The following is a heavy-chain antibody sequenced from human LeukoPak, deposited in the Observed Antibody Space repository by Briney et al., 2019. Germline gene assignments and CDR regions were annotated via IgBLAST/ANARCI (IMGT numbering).Heavy chain of an antibody. Sequence: GGSLRLSCAASGFTFSSYGMHWVRQAPGKGLEWVSFISSSSSYIYYADSVKGRFTISRDNAKKSLYLQMNSLRAEDTAVYYCAREESDDSSGGGWGQGTLVTVSS. CDR3: AREESDDSSGGG. D-gene: IGHD3-22*01. CDR2: ISSSSSYI. V-gene: IGHV3-21*01. CDR1: GFTFSSYG. J-gene: IGHJ4*02.